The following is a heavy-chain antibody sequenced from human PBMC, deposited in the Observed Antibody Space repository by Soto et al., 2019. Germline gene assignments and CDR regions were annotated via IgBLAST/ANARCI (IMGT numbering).Heavy chain of an antibody. V-gene: IGHV3-30*02. CDR2: ISNDGSSQ. Sequence: QEQLVESGGGVVQPGGSLRLSCSASGFVFSSYGMHWVRQTPGKGLEWVTFISNDGSSQHHGDSVKGRITVSRDNSKNTVYLEMSNVRADDTAIYYCAKDRWRLKGHCDSWGQGTLVTVSS. D-gene: IGHD6-13*01. CDR1: GFVFSSYG. J-gene: IGHJ4*02. CDR3: AKDRWRLKGHCDS.